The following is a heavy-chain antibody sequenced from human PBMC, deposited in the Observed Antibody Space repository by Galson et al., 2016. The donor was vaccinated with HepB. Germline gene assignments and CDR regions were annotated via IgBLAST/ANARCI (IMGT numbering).Heavy chain of an antibody. D-gene: IGHD1-20*01. V-gene: IGHV4-59*02. J-gene: IGHJ6*02. CDR3: ARDNVPYNWNVNYGMDV. Sequence: SETLSLTCTVSGGSVKSYYWSWIRQPPRKGLEWLGYVYYTGTANYNPSLKSRVTISLDTSKNQFSLKLSSVMAADTAVYYCARDNVPYNWNVNYGMDVWGPGTTVTVSS. CDR2: VYYTGTA. CDR1: GGSVKSYY.